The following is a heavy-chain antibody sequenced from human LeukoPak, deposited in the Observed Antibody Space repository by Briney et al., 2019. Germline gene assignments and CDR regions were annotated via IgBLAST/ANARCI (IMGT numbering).Heavy chain of an antibody. CDR1: GYTFTSYY. J-gene: IGHJ4*02. CDR3: AIDPAGLWPLDY. D-gene: IGHD4/OR15-4a*01. Sequence: ASVKVSCKASGYTFTSYYMHWVRQAPGQGLEWMGIINPSGSSTSYAQKFQGRVTMTRDMSTSTVYMELSSLRSEDTAVYYCAIDPAGLWPLDYWGQGTLVTVSS. V-gene: IGHV1-46*01. CDR2: INPSGSST.